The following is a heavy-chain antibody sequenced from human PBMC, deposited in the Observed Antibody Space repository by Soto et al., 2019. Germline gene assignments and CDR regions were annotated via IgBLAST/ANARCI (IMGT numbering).Heavy chain of an antibody. CDR2: IVPIFGRA. D-gene: IGHD6-6*01. CDR1: GGSFSDYA. V-gene: IGHV1-69*01. J-gene: IGHJ4*02. CDR3: ARDGNRSSSSADY. Sequence: QVQLMQSGAEVKKPGSSVKVSCKTSGGSFSDYAISWVRQAPGQGLEWMGGIVPIFGRANYAQKFQGRVTITEDESTSVAYMELNSLTFEDTAVYYCARDGNRSSSSADYWGQGTLVTVSS.